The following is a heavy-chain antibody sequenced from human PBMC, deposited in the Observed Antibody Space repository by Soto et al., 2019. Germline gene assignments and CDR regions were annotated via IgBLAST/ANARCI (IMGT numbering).Heavy chain of an antibody. CDR1: GGSISSYY. J-gene: IGHJ5*02. CDR3: ASFRGQLHGWNWFDP. V-gene: IGHV4-59*01. CDR2: IYYSGST. D-gene: IGHD3-10*01. Sequence: SETLSLTCTVSGGSISSYYWSWIRQPPGKGLEWIGYIYYSGSTNYNPSLKSRVTISVDTSKNQFSLKLSSVTAADTAVYYCASFRGQLHGWNWFDPWGQGTLVTVSS.